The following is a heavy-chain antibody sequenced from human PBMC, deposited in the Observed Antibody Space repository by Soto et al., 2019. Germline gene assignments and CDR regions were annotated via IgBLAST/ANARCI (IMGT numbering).Heavy chain of an antibody. CDR3: ARSVEGHFDY. J-gene: IGHJ4*02. V-gene: IGHV3-48*02. D-gene: IGHD6-19*01. CDR2: ITSDTKTI. CDR1: IHLQCYS. Sequence: EVQLVESGGDLVQRGGVPETLLCSLWIHLQCYSMNWVRQAPGKGLEWFSYITSDTKTIKYADSVKGRFTISRDNAKNSVYLQMNSLRDEDTAVYYCARSVEGHFDYWGQGTVVTVSS.